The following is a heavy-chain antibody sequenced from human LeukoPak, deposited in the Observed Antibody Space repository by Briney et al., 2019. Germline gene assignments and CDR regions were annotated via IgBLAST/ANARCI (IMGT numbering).Heavy chain of an antibody. Sequence: GGSLRLSCAASGFSFSSNSMNWVRQAPGKGLEWVSSISSSSSYIYYADSVKGRFTISRDNAKNSLYLQMNSLRAEDTAVYYCARDKVPSGATAMVPLWPDAFDIWGQGTMVTVSS. D-gene: IGHD5-18*01. CDR2: ISSSSSYI. CDR1: GFSFSSNS. V-gene: IGHV3-21*01. CDR3: ARDKVPSGATAMVPLWPDAFDI. J-gene: IGHJ3*02.